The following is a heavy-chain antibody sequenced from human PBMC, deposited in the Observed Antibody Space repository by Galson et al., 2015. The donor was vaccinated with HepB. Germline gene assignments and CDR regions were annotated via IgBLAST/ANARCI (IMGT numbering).Heavy chain of an antibody. CDR2: IGVNAGST. V-gene: IGHV3-23*01. D-gene: IGHD1-1*01. J-gene: IGHJ4*02. CDR3: AKGTTNNHY. CDR1: GFTFTSLG. Sequence: SLRLSCAASGFTFTSLGMTWVRQAPGKGLECVSAIGVNAGSTDYADSVKGRVTISSDNSKDMLYLQMNNLRAEDTAVYYCAKGTTNNHYWGQRTLVIVSS.